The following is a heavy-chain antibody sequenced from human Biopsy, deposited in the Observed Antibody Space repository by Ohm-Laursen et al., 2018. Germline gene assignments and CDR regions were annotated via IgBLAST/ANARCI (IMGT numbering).Heavy chain of an antibody. CDR1: GESFNGYY. CDR3: VRGVDYYDPYHYYALDV. CDR2: INHSGRT. D-gene: IGHD3-22*01. J-gene: IGHJ6*02. V-gene: IGHV4-34*01. Sequence: SETLSLTCAVYGESFNGYYWSWIRQTPGKGLEWIGEINHSGRTNYNPSLKSRVTISVEPSKNQFSLKVRSVTAADTAVYYCVRGVDYYDPYHYYALDVWGQGKTVTVSS.